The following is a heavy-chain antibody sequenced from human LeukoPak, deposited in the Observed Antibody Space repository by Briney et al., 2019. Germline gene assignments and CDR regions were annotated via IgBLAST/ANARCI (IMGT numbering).Heavy chain of an antibody. CDR2: ISGSGGST. V-gene: IGHV3-23*01. Sequence: GGSLRLYCAASGFTFRSHDMSWVRQAPGKGLEWVSGISGSGGSTFYADSVKGRFTISRGNSKNTLYLQMNGLRVEDTAVYYCVREGPRGLAFDIWGQGTMVTVSS. CDR3: VREGPRGLAFDI. J-gene: IGHJ3*02. CDR1: GFTFRSHD. D-gene: IGHD3/OR15-3a*01.